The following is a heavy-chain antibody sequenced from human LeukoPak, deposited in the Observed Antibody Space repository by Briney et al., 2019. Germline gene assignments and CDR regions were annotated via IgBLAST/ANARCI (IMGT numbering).Heavy chain of an antibody. D-gene: IGHD1-26*01. Sequence: GRSLRLSCAASGFTFDDYAMHWVRQAPGKGLEWVSGISGSGGSTYYADSVKGRFTISRDNSKNTLYLQMNSLRAEDTAVYYCAKDQYSGSSSPFDCWGQGTLVTVSS. J-gene: IGHJ4*02. CDR2: ISGSGGST. CDR1: GFTFDDYA. CDR3: AKDQYSGSSSPFDC. V-gene: IGHV3-23*01.